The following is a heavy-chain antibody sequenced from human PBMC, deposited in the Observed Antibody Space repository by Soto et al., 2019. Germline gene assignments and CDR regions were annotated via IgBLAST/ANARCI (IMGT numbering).Heavy chain of an antibody. D-gene: IGHD3-22*01. CDR2: ISGSGGST. CDR3: AKDRLLTYYYDSSGYYHDAFDI. J-gene: IGHJ3*02. Sequence: GGSLRLSCAASGVTVSSYAMAWVRQAPGKGLEWVSAISGSGGSTYYADSVKGRFTISRDNSKNTLYLQMNSLRAEDTAVYYCAKDRLLTYYYDSSGYYHDAFDIWGQGTMVTVSS. CDR1: GVTVSSYA. V-gene: IGHV3-23*01.